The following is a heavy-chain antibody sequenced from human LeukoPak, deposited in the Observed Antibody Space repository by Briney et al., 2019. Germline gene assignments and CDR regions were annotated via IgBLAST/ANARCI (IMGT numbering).Heavy chain of an antibody. V-gene: IGHV3-23*01. CDR2: ISGSGGST. Sequence: AGGSLRLSCAASGFTFSSYAMSWVRQAPGKGLEWVSAISGSGGSTYYADSVKGRFTISRDNSKNTLYLQMNSLRAEDTAVYYCAKDSTYYDFWSGYYLTEKDYWGQGTLVTVSS. D-gene: IGHD3-3*01. CDR1: GFTFSSYA. CDR3: AKDSTYYDFWSGYYLTEKDY. J-gene: IGHJ4*02.